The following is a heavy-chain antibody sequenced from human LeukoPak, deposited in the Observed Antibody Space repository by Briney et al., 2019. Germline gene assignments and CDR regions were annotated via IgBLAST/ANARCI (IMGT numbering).Heavy chain of an antibody. CDR1: GFTFSSYS. D-gene: IGHD4-23*01. CDR2: ISSSSSYI. J-gene: IGHJ4*02. CDR3: ARARQATVDFDY. Sequence: PGGSLRLSCAASGFTFSSYSMNRVRQAPGKGLEWVSSISSSSSYIYYADSVKGRFTISRDNAKNSLYLQMNSLRAEDTAVYYCARARQATVDFDYWGQGTLVTASS. V-gene: IGHV3-21*01.